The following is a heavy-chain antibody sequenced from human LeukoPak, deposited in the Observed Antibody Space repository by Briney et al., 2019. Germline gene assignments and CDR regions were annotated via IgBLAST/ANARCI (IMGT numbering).Heavy chain of an antibody. J-gene: IGHJ2*01. D-gene: IGHD6-13*01. CDR3: ANAGEQTPQPEDWYFDL. V-gene: IGHV3-30*02. CDR1: RFTLRSYG. Sequence: GGSLRLSCTASRFTLRSYGMHWVRQAPGKGLEWVAFIRNDGSNENYADSVKGRFTISRDNSKNTLYLQMNSLRPEDMAVYYCANAGEQTPQPEDWYFDLWGRGTLVTVS. CDR2: IRNDGSNE.